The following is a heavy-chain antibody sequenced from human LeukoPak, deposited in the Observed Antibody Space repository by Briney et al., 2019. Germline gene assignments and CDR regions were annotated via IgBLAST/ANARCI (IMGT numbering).Heavy chain of an antibody. CDR3: ARNIADAVDY. V-gene: IGHV1-18*01. D-gene: IGHD2/OR15-2a*01. CDR1: GYTFTSYG. J-gene: IGHJ4*02. Sequence: GASVKLSCKASGYTFTSYGISWVRQAPGQGLEWMAWISAYNGNTYYAQTVQGRVTMTTDTSTSTPYMEMRSLRSDDTAVYYCARNIADAVDYSGPGTPLTVSS. CDR2: ISAYNGNT.